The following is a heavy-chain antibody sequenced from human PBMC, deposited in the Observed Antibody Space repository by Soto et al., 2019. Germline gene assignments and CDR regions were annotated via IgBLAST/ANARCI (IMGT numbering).Heavy chain of an antibody. CDR2: INHSGST. Sequence: QVQLQQWGAGLLKPSETLSLTCAVYGGSFSGYYWSWIRQPPGKGLEWIGEINHSGSTNYNPSLKSRVTISVDTSKNQFSLKLSSVTAADTAVYYCARGQDIVVVVAATRGWFDPWGQGTLVTVSS. CDR3: ARGQDIVVVVAATRGWFDP. D-gene: IGHD2-15*01. V-gene: IGHV4-34*01. J-gene: IGHJ5*02. CDR1: GGSFSGYY.